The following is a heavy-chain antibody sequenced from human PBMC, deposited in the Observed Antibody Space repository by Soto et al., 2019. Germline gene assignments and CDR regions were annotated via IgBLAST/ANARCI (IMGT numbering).Heavy chain of an antibody. J-gene: IGHJ4*02. D-gene: IGHD4-17*01. V-gene: IGHV3-66*01. CDR1: GFTFSSYG. CDR3: AREGIRSPLYY. Sequence: GGSLRLSCAASGFTFSSYGMHWVRQAPGKGLEWVSVIYSGGSTYYADSVKGRFTISRDNSKNTLYLQMNSLRAEDTAVYYCAREGIRSPLYYWGQGTLVTVSS. CDR2: IYSGGST.